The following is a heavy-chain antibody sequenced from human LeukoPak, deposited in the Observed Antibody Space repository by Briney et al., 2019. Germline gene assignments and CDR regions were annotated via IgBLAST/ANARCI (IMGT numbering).Heavy chain of an antibody. Sequence: GGSLRLSCAASGFTFSSYWMHWVRQVPGKGLVWVSRINSDGSSTSYADSVKGRFTISRDNAKNTLYVQMNSLRAEDTAVYYCSTGSGHVFDIWGRGTMVTVS. D-gene: IGHD3-10*01. J-gene: IGHJ3*02. V-gene: IGHV3-74*01. CDR2: INSDGSST. CDR1: GFTFSSYW. CDR3: STGSGHVFDI.